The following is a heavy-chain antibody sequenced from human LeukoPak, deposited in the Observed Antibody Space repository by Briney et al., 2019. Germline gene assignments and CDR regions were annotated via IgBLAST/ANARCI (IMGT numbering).Heavy chain of an antibody. CDR3: ARAFPPLRTSAAGDY. J-gene: IGHJ4*02. D-gene: IGHD6-25*01. V-gene: IGHV3-21*06. CDR2: ISGSSSHR. CDR1: GFTFSSYW. Sequence: GGSLRLSCAASGFTFSSYWMSWVRQAPGKGLEWASSISGSSSHRYYADSAKGRFTISRDNAKNSLYLQMNSLRAEDTAVYYCARAFPPLRTSAAGDYWGQGTLVTVSS.